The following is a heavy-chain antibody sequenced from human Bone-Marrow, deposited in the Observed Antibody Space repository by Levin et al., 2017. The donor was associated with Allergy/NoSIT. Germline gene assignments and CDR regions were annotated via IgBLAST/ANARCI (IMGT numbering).Heavy chain of an antibody. CDR1: GFTFTTHG. Sequence: GESLKISCAASGFTFTTHGMHWVRQAPGKGLEWVAMMWYDGTNNYYADSVKGRFTISKDNSKNTLFLQMNALGVEDTALYYCAKDGKYSIPFWGQGTLVTVSS. V-gene: IGHV3-33*06. D-gene: IGHD2-15*01. CDR2: MWYDGTNN. J-gene: IGHJ4*02. CDR3: AKDGKYSIPF.